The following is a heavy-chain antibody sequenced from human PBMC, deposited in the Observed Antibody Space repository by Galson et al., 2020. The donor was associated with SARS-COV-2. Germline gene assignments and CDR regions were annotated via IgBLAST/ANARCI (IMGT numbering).Heavy chain of an antibody. CDR1: GASISNEGYY. V-gene: IGHV4-31*03. CDR3: ARYNRIAVTKRGAFDI. J-gene: IGHJ3*02. D-gene: IGHD6-19*01. CDR2: IYFTGSA. Sequence: ETSETLSLTCNVSGASISNEGYYWGWIRQHPGKGLEWIAYIYFTGSAYYNPSPKSRVTIPVDTSKNQFSLSLKSVTAADTAIYFCARYNRIAVTKRGAFDIWGQGTMVTVSS.